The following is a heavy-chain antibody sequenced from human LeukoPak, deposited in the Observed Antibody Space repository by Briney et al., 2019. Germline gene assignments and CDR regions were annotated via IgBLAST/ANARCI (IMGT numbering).Heavy chain of an antibody. CDR1: GYTFTSYG. J-gene: IGHJ5*02. Sequence: ASVKVSCKASGYTFTSYGISWVRQAPGQGLEWMGWISASNGNTNYAQKLQGRVTMTTDTSTSTAYMELRSLRSDDTAVYYCARSLGHYYGSGSYWYWFDPWGQGTLVTVSS. V-gene: IGHV1-18*04. D-gene: IGHD3-10*01. CDR2: ISASNGNT. CDR3: ARSLGHYYGSGSYWYWFDP.